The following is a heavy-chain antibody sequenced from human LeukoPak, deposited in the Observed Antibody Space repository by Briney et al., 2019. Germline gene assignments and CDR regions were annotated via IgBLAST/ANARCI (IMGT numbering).Heavy chain of an antibody. Sequence: SGTLSLTCTVSGGSISSHYWSWIRQPAGKGLEWIGRIYTSGSTNYNPSLKSRVTMSVDTSKNQFSLKLSSVSAADTAVYYCARWLDSSGYYLFDYWGQGTLVTVSS. CDR1: GGSISSHY. J-gene: IGHJ4*02. V-gene: IGHV4-4*07. CDR3: ARWLDSSGYYLFDY. D-gene: IGHD3-22*01. CDR2: IYTSGST.